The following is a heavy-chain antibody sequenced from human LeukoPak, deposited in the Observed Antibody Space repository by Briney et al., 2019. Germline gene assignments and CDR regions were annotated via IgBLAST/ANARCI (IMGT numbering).Heavy chain of an antibody. D-gene: IGHD1-1*01. CDR2: INAGNGNT. Sequence: ASVKVSCKASGYTSTSYAMHWVRQAPGQRLEWMGWINAGNGNTKYSQKFQGRVTITRDTSASTAYMELSSLRSEDTAVYYCARDPGDSNWFDPWGQGTLVTVSS. J-gene: IGHJ5*02. V-gene: IGHV1-3*01. CDR3: ARDPGDSNWFDP. CDR1: GYTSTSYA.